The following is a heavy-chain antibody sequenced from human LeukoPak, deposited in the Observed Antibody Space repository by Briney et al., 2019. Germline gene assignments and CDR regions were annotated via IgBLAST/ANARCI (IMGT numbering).Heavy chain of an antibody. Sequence: PSETLSLTCAVYGGSFSGYYWSWIRQPPGKGLEWIGEINHSGSTNYNPSLKSRVTISVDTSKNQFSLKLSSVTAADTAVYYCARIMTKVAFLFDYWGQGTLVTVSS. J-gene: IGHJ4*02. CDR2: INHSGST. CDR1: GGSFSGYY. D-gene: IGHD4-23*01. CDR3: ARIMTKVAFLFDY. V-gene: IGHV4-34*01.